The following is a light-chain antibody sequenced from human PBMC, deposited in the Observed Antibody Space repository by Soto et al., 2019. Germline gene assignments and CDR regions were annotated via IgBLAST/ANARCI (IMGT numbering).Light chain of an antibody. CDR3: ASWDDSLNGPV. V-gene: IGLV1-44*01. J-gene: IGLJ1*01. CDR1: SSNVGGNP. CDR2: TNT. Sequence: QSALTQPPSASGAPGQRVTISCSGSSSNVGGNPVNWYQHVPTTAPKLLIYTNTQRPSGVPDRFSGSKSGTSASLAISGLXSEDEADYYCASWDDSLNGPVFGTGTKVTLL.